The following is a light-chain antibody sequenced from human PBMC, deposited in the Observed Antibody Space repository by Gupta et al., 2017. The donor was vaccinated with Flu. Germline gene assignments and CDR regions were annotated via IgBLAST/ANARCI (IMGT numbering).Light chain of an antibody. V-gene: IGKV3-15*01. Sequence: EILMTQSPATLSVSPGERATLSCRASQSVSSNLAWYQQKPGQAPRLLIYGASTRATGIPARFSGSGSGTEFTLTISSLQSEDFAVYYCQQYNNWHMYSFGQGTKLEIK. CDR1: QSVSSN. CDR2: GAS. J-gene: IGKJ2*03. CDR3: QQYNNWHMYS.